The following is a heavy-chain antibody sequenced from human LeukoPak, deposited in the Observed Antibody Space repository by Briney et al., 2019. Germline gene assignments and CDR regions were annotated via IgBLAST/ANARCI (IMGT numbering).Heavy chain of an antibody. D-gene: IGHD1-14*01. V-gene: IGHV4-4*07. CDR3: ARGIGTITQDSFDI. Sequence: LETLSLTCSVSGASISNYYWSWIRRPAGKGLEWIGRIHSGGSFNYNPSLRSRVSMSVDTSNNHFFLRLNSVTAADTALYFCARGIGTITQDSFDIWGPGTVVTVSS. J-gene: IGHJ3*02. CDR2: IHSGGSF. CDR1: GASISNYY.